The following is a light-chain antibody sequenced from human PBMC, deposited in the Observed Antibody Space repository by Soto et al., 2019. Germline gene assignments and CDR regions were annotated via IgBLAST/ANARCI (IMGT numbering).Light chain of an antibody. CDR1: VRDGGGYSY. CDR3: ASYTTSSTYA. V-gene: IGLV2-14*01. CDR2: DVS. Sequence: QSVLTQPASLCASPGQCIAISCTGTVRDGGGYSYVSSYRQQPGKAPKLVISDVSNRPSGVSYRFSGSKSGNTAYLTISGLQNEDEAAYYCASYTTSSTYALGPATKVTV. J-gene: IGLJ1*01.